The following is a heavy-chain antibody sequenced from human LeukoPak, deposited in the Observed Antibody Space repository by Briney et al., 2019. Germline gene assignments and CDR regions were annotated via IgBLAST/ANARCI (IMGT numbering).Heavy chain of an antibody. CDR2: ISSSSSYI. J-gene: IGHJ6*03. Sequence: GGSLRLSCAASGFTFSSYSMNWVRQAPGKGLEWVSSISSSSSYIYYADSVKGRFTISRDNAKNSLYLQMNSLRAEDTAVYYSARDGKGSGSYYYYMDVWGKGTTVTVSS. V-gene: IGHV3-21*01. D-gene: IGHD3-10*01. CDR1: GFTFSSYS. CDR3: ARDGKGSGSYYYYMDV.